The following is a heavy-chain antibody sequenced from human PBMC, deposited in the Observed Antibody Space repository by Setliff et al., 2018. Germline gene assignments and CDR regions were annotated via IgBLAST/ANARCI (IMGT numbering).Heavy chain of an antibody. CDR1: GGSFSGYY. V-gene: IGHV4-34*01. CDR2: INHTGST. D-gene: IGHD2-2*01. Sequence: PSETLSLTCAVYGGSFSGYYWSWIRQPPGKGLEWIGEINHTGSTNYSPSLKSRVTISVDTSKNQFSLKLTSVTAAGTAVYYCARGYCSSPSCFFAGWFDPWGQGTLVTV. J-gene: IGHJ5*02. CDR3: ARGYCSSPSCFFAGWFDP.